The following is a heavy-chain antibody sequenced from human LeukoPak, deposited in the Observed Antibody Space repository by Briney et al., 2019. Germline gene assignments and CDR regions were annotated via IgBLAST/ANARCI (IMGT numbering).Heavy chain of an antibody. CDR3: ARTVII. J-gene: IGHJ4*02. CDR1: GFTVSSFE. Sequence: GGSLRLSCEASGFTVSSFEINWVRQAPGKGLEWVSYISSSSSTIYYAGSVKGRFTISRDNAKNSLYLQMNSLRAEDTAVYYCARTVIIWGQGTLVTVSS. V-gene: IGHV3-48*01. D-gene: IGHD3-10*01. CDR2: ISSSSSTI.